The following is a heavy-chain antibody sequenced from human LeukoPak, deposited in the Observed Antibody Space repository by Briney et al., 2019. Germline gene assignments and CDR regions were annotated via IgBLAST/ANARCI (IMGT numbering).Heavy chain of an antibody. D-gene: IGHD1-26*01. Sequence: GGSLRLSCAGSGFTFSSNWMHWVRQAPGKGLVWVSRINTDGSTTNYEESVKGRFTISRDNAKNTLYLQKNSLRDEDTAVYYCARESRWELDYWGQGTLVTVSS. CDR1: GFTFSSNW. J-gene: IGHJ4*02. CDR2: INTDGSTT. CDR3: ARESRWELDY. V-gene: IGHV3-74*01.